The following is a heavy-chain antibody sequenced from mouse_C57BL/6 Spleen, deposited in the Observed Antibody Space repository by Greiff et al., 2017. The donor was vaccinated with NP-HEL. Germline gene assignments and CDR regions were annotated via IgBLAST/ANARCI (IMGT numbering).Heavy chain of an antibody. D-gene: IGHD1-1*01. V-gene: IGHV5-6*01. Sequence: EVMLVESGGDLVKPGGSLKLSCAASGFTFSSYGMSWVRQTPDKRLEWVATISSGGSYTYYPDSVKGRFTISRDNAKNTLYLQMSSLKSEDTAMYYCARHFSTTVASGAMDYWGQGTSVTVSS. J-gene: IGHJ4*01. CDR3: ARHFSTTVASGAMDY. CDR2: ISSGGSYT. CDR1: GFTFSSYG.